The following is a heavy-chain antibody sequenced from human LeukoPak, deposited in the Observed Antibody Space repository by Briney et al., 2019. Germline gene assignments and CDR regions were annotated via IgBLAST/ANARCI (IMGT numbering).Heavy chain of an antibody. V-gene: IGHV3-48*01. Sequence: GGSLRLSCAASGFTFSSYSMNWVRQAPGKGLEWVSYISSSSSIIYYAYSVKGRFTISRDNAKNSLYLQMNSLRAEDTAVYYCARARTAQYNWFDPWGQGTLVTVSS. D-gene: IGHD4-17*01. CDR2: ISSSSSII. CDR1: GFTFSSYS. J-gene: IGHJ5*02. CDR3: ARARTAQYNWFDP.